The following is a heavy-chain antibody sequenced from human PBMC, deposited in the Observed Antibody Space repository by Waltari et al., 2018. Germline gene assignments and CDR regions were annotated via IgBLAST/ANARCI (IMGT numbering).Heavy chain of an antibody. CDR1: GGSISSYY. CDR3: ARGMSGSYHTPFQH. J-gene: IGHJ1*01. D-gene: IGHD1-26*01. V-gene: IGHV4-59*01. Sequence: QVQLQESGPGLVKPSETLSLTCTVSGGSISSYYWSWIRQSPGKGLEWIGYIYYSGSGRTSYNPSRTSRVTLSGDTAKNQVSLKLTSVTAADTAIYYCARGMSGSYHTPFQHWGQGTLVTVSS. CDR2: IYYSGSGRT.